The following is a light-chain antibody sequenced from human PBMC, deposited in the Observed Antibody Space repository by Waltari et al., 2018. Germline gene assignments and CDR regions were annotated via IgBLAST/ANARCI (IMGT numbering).Light chain of an antibody. CDR3: QQYYSTHSCT. Sequence: DIVMTQSPDSLAVSLGERATINCKSSQSVLYSSNNKNYLAWYQQKPGQPPKLLIYWASTRESGVPDRFSGSGSGTDFTLTISSLQAEDVAVYYCQQYYSTHSCTFGQGTKVEIK. CDR1: QSVLYSSNNKNY. CDR2: WAS. J-gene: IGKJ1*01. V-gene: IGKV4-1*01.